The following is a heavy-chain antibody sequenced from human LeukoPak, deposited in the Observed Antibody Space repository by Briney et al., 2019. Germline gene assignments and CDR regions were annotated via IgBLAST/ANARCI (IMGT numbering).Heavy chain of an antibody. CDR3: AREFPTIALAGDY. V-gene: IGHV1-2*02. J-gene: IGHJ4*02. CDR1: GYTFTGYY. Sequence: ASVKVSCKASGYTFTGYYMHWVRQAPGQGLEWMGWINPNSGGTNYAQKFQGRVTMTRDTSISTAYMELSRLRSDDTAVYYCAREFPTIALAGDYWGQGTLVTVSS. D-gene: IGHD6-19*01. CDR2: INPNSGGT.